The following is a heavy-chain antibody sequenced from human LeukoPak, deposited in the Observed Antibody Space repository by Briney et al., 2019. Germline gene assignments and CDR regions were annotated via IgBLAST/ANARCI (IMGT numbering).Heavy chain of an antibody. CDR3: AKDRAHSSGWYGIRFDY. CDR2: ISSSGSTI. CDR1: GFTFSSYE. D-gene: IGHD6-19*01. J-gene: IGHJ4*02. Sequence: GGSLRLSCAASGFTFSSYEMNWVRQAPGKGLEWVSYISSSGSTIYYADSVKGRFTISSDNSKNTLYLQMNSLRAEDTAVYYCAKDRAHSSGWYGIRFDYWGQGTLVTVSS. V-gene: IGHV3-48*03.